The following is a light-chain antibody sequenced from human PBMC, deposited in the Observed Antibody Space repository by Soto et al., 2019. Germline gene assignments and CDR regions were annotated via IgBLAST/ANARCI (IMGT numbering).Light chain of an antibody. CDR1: QDISNY. CDR2: DAS. CDR3: QQYDNLPLMIPRVPP. Sequence: DIPMTQSPSSLSASVGDRVTITCQASQDISNYLNWYQQKPGKAPKLLIYDASNLETGVPSRFSGSGSGTDFTFTISSLQPEDIATYYCQQYDNLPLMIPRVPPLGPGTKVDIK. V-gene: IGKV1-33*01. J-gene: IGKJ3*01.